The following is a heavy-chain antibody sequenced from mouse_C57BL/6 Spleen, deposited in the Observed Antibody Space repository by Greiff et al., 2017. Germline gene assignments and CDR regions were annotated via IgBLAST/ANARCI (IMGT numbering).Heavy chain of an antibody. J-gene: IGHJ3*01. Sequence: EVQLQQSGPELVKPGASVKISCKASGYTFTDYYMNWVKQSHGKSLEWIGDINPNNGGTSYNQKFKGKATLTVDKSSSTAYMELRSLTSEDSAVYYCAREGPGVYYSNYEFAYWGQGTLVTVSA. D-gene: IGHD2-5*01. CDR3: AREGPGVYYSNYEFAY. CDR1: GYTFTDYY. V-gene: IGHV1-26*01. CDR2: INPNNGGT.